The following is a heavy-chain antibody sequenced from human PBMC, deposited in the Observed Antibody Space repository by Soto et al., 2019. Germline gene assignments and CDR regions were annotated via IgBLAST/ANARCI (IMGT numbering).Heavy chain of an antibody. CDR2: ISGSGGST. CDR3: AKDFFRYQLLSRGFRDRQNNYYYYGMDV. Sequence: GGSLRLSCAASGFTFSSYAMSWVRQAPGKGLEWVSAISGSGGSTYYADSVKGRFTIPRDNSKNTLYRQMKSLRAEDTAVYYCAKDFFRYQLLSRGFRDRQNNYYYYGMDVWGQGTTVTVSS. J-gene: IGHJ6*02. V-gene: IGHV3-23*01. D-gene: IGHD2-2*01. CDR1: GFTFSSYA.